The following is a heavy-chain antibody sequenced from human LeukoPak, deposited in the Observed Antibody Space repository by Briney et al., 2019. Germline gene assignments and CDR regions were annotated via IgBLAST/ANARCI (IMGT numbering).Heavy chain of an antibody. Sequence: SETLTLTCTVSGGSISSYYWSWIRQPPGKGLEWIGYIYYSGSTNYNPSLKSRVTISVDTSKNQFSLKLSSVTAADTAVYYCARSMVRGVSIDYWGQGTLVSVSS. CDR1: GGSISSYY. V-gene: IGHV4-59*01. J-gene: IGHJ4*02. CDR3: ARSMVRGVSIDY. CDR2: IYYSGST. D-gene: IGHD3-10*01.